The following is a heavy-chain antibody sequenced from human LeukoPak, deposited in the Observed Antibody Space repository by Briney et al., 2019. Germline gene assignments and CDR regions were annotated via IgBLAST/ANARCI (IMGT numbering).Heavy chain of an antibody. V-gene: IGHV3-30*03. CDR1: GFTFSSYG. CDR3: ALLGTPDYFDY. CDR2: ISYDGSNK. J-gene: IGHJ4*02. Sequence: GGSLRLSCAASGFTFSSYGMHWVRQAPGKGLEWVAVISYDGSNKYYADSVKGRVTISRDNSKNTLYLQMNSLRAEDTAVYYCALLGTPDYFDYWGQGTLLTVS. D-gene: IGHD3-16*01.